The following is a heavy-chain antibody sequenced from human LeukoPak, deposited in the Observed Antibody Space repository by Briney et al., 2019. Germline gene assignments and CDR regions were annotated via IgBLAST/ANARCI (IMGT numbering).Heavy chain of an antibody. V-gene: IGHV3-30*18. J-gene: IGHJ4*02. CDR3: AKAREAWTATIGAVFDY. D-gene: IGHD5-12*01. CDR1: GSTFSSYG. CDR2: ISYDGSNK. Sequence: GGSLRLSCAASGSTFSSYGMHWVRQAPGKGLEWVAVISYDGSNKYYADSVKGRFTISRDNSKNTLYLQMNSLRAEDTAVYYCAKAREAWTATIGAVFDYWGQGTLVTVSS.